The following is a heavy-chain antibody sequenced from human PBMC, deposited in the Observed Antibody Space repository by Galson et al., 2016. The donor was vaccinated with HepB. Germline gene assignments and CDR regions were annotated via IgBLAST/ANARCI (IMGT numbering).Heavy chain of an antibody. V-gene: IGHV1-18*01. CDR1: GYTFSSYA. Sequence: SVKVSCKASGYTFSSYAISWVRQAPRQGLEWMGWISAYNGYTNSAQKFQGRVTMSTDTYTSTAYMELRGLRSDDTAVYYCARETRGYFDWLSLGYDYGMDVWGQGTTVTVSS. D-gene: IGHD3-9*01. CDR2: ISAYNGYT. J-gene: IGHJ6*02. CDR3: ARETRGYFDWLSLGYDYGMDV.